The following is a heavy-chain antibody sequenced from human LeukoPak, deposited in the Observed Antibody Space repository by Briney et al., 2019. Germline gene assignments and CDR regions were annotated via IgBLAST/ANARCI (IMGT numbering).Heavy chain of an antibody. CDR3: ARGGNYNWIFFDY. J-gene: IGHJ4*02. D-gene: IGHD1-20*01. V-gene: IGHV5-51*01. CDR1: GSIFTSYW. CDR2: IYPGDSDT. Sequence: GAPLHISCKGSGSIFTSYWIGWVRQLPGKGLEWMGIIYPGDSDTRYSPSFQGQVTISADKSISTAYLQWSSLKSSDTAMYYCARGGNYNWIFFDYWGQGTLVTVSS.